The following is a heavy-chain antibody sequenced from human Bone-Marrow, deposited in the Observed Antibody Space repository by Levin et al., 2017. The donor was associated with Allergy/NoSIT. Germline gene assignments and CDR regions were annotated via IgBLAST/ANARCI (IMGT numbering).Heavy chain of an antibody. D-gene: IGHD3-9*01. CDR1: SFTFDDYD. J-gene: IGHJ4*02. CDR3: ARDWALTGIHEPTILNDH. V-gene: IGHV3-20*04. CDR2: INWDGGST. Sequence: ETLSLTCVTSSFTFDDYDMSWVRQVPGKRLERVCAINWDGGSTHYTDSVKGRFTISRDNAKNVLYLQMNSLGAEDTASYYCARDWALTGIHEPTILNDHWGQGTLVTVSS.